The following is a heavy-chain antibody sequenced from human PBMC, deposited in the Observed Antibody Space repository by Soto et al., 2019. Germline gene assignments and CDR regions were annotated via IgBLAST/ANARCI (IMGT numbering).Heavy chain of an antibody. V-gene: IGHV3-15*07. J-gene: IGHJ4*01. CDR1: GFTXSNAW. CDR3: TTDSYITSIIVRFDY. CDR2: VKSKNDGGTT. D-gene: IGHD3-22*01. Sequence: PGGSLRLSCAASGFTXSNAWINWVRQAPGKGLEWVGRVKSKNDGGTTDFAAPVKGRFAISRDDSKNMVYLEMNSLQTEDTAIYYCTTDSYITSIIVRFDYWGHGTLVTVSS.